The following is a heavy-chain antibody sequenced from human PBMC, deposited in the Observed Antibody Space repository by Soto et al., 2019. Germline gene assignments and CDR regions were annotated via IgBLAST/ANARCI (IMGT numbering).Heavy chain of an antibody. CDR2: VNAGNGNT. D-gene: IGHD1-20*01. CDR3: ARDVGYNWNLIDY. V-gene: IGHV1-3*01. J-gene: IGHJ4*02. Sequence: QVQLVQSGAEVKKPGASVKVSCTASGYTFTSYAIHWVRQAPGQRLEWMGWVNAGNGNTKYSQKLQGRVTITRDTSASTAYMELSSLRSEDTAVYYCARDVGYNWNLIDYWGQGTVVTVSS. CDR1: GYTFTSYA.